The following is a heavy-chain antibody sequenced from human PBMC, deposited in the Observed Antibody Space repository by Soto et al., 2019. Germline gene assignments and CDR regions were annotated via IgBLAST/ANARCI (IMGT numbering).Heavy chain of an antibody. V-gene: IGHV3-30*18. CDR2: ISYDGSNK. Sequence: PGGSLRLSCAASGFTFSSYGMHWVRQAPGKGLEWVAVISYDGSNKYYADSVKGRFTISRDNSKNTLYLQMNSLRAEDTAVYYCAKCYGYYDISGYGIDYWGQGTLVTV. D-gene: IGHD3-22*01. J-gene: IGHJ4*02. CDR1: GFTFSSYG. CDR3: AKCYGYYDISGYGIDY.